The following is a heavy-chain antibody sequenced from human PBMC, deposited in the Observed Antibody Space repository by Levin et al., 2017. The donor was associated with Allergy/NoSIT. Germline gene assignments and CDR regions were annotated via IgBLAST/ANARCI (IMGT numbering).Heavy chain of an antibody. CDR2: IYSGGST. V-gene: IGHV3-53*01. Sequence: GESLKISCAASGFTVSSNYMSWVRQAPGKGLEWVSVIYSGGSTYYADSVKGRFTISRDNSKNTLYLQMNSLRAEDTAVYYCARGKPFDYWGQGTLVTVSS. CDR3: ARGKPFDY. CDR1: GFTVSSNY. J-gene: IGHJ4*02.